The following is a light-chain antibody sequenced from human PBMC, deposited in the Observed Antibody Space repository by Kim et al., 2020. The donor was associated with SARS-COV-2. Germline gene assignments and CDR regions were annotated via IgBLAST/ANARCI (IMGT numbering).Light chain of an antibody. J-gene: IGKJ2*01. CDR3: QQYYRYPYT. V-gene: IGKV1-8*01. Sequence: SASTGDRVTITCRASQNISTYLAWYQQKPGKAPNLLIYAASTLESGVPSRFSGTGSGTDFSLSITSLQSDDFATYYCQQYYRYPYTFGQGTKLEI. CDR1: QNISTY. CDR2: AAS.